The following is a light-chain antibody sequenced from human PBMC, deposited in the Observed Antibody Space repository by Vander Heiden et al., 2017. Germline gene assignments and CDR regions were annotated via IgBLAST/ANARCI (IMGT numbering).Light chain of an antibody. CDR1: SNNVGHQG. CDR3: SAWDSSLSAWV. V-gene: IGLV10-54*01. Sequence: QAGLTQPPSVSKGLRQTATLTCTGNSNNVGHQGAAWLQQHQGHPPKLQSYRNNNRPSVISERLSASRSGNTASLTITGRHPEDEADYYCSAWDSSLSAWVFGGGTKLTVL. J-gene: IGLJ3*02. CDR2: RNN.